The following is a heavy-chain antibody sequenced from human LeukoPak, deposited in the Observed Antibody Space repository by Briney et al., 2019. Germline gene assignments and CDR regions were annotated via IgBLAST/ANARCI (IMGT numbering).Heavy chain of an antibody. J-gene: IGHJ4*02. CDR1: GFTFSNCA. V-gene: IGHV3-30*02. CDR2: IRFNGN. CDR3: ARENWDFDF. D-gene: IGHD7-27*01. Sequence: PGGSLRLSCAASGFTFSNCAIHWVRQAPGKGLEWVASIRFNGNFYADYVKGRFTISRDNSKSTVSLQMDTLRTEDMALYYCARENWDFDFWGQGTLVTVSS.